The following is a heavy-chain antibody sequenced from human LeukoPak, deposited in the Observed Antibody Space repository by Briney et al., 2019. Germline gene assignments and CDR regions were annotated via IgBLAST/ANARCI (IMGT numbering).Heavy chain of an antibody. J-gene: IGHJ4*02. CDR2: IYDSGST. CDR3: SRPAAGSRMHRMDS. CDR1: GGSISSYY. D-gene: IGHD6-13*01. V-gene: IGHV4-59*08. Sequence: SETLSLTCTVSGGSISSYYWSWIRQPPGKGLEWIGYIYDSGSTNYNPSLKSRVTISIDTSKNQFSLKLTSVTAADAAVYYCSRPAAGSRMHRMDSWGQGILATVPS.